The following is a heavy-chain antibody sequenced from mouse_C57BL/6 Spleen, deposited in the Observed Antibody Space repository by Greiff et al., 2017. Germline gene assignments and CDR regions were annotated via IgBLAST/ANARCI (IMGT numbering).Heavy chain of an antibody. CDR1: GYTFTDYY. V-gene: IGHV1-26*01. Sequence: VQLQQSGPELVKPGASVKISCKASGYTFTDYYMNWVKQSHGKSLEWIGDINPNNGGTSYNQKFKGKATLTVDTYSSTAYMELRSLTSEDSAGYYCAMWGNPDYWGQGTTLTVSS. J-gene: IGHJ2*01. CDR3: AMWGNPDY. CDR2: INPNNGGT. D-gene: IGHD2-1*01.